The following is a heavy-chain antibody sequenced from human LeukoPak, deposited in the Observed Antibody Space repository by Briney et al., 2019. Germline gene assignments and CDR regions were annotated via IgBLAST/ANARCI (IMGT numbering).Heavy chain of an antibody. Sequence: GGSLRLSCAASGFSFSSYGMHWVRQAPGKGLEWVSSTNGGGDYTYYADSVRGRFSISRDNSDNTLYLQMSSLRADDTAVYYCSKGANIGGDYGMFDYWGQGTLVTVSS. CDR2: TNGGGDYT. CDR3: SKGANIGGDYGMFDY. J-gene: IGHJ4*02. CDR1: GFSFSSYG. V-gene: IGHV3-23*01. D-gene: IGHD2-21*02.